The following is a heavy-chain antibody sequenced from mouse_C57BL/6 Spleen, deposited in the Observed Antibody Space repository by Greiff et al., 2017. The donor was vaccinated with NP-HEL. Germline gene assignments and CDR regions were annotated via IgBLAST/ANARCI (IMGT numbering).Heavy chain of an antibody. D-gene: IGHD3-2*02. CDR3: TRQLRLPYYFDY. V-gene: IGHV14-1*01. CDR2: IDPEDGDT. Sequence: EVQLQQSGAELVRPGASVKLSCTASGFNIKDYYMHWVKQRPEQGLEWIGRIDPEDGDTEYAPKFQGKATMTADTSSNTAYLQLSSLTSEDTAVYYCTRQLRLPYYFDYWGQGTTLTVSS. J-gene: IGHJ2*01. CDR1: GFNIKDYY.